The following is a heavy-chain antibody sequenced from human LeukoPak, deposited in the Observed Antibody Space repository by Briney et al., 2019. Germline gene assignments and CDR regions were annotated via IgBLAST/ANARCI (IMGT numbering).Heavy chain of an antibody. CDR1: GFTFSSYW. CDR3: AREAAAGTAGAYGMDV. CDR2: INYDGSST. D-gene: IGHD6-13*01. J-gene: IGHJ6*02. Sequence: GGSLRLSCAAPGFTFSSYWMHWVRQAPGKGLVWVSRINYDGSSTSYADSVKGRFTISRDNAKNTLYLQMNSLRAEDTAVYYCAREAAAGTAGAYGMDVWGQGTTVTVSS. V-gene: IGHV3-74*01.